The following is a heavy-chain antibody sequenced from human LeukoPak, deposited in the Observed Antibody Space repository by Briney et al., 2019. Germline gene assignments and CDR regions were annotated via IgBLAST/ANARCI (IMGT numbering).Heavy chain of an antibody. CDR3: ASALKRGSAGTLIDH. V-gene: IGHV1-8*01. Sequence: ASVKVSCKASGYSFTSHDINWVRQATGQGLEWMGWMNPNSGNTGYAQKFQDRVTMTKNTSISTAYLELSSLGSEDTAMYYCASALKRGSAGTLIDHWGQGTLVTVSS. CDR2: MNPNSGNT. CDR1: GYSFTSHD. J-gene: IGHJ4*02. D-gene: IGHD6-13*01.